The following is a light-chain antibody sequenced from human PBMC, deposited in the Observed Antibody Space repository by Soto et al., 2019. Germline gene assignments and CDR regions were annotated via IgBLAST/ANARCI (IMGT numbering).Light chain of an antibody. Sequence: QSALTQPPSASGSPGQSVTISCTGTSSDVGGYDYVSWYQQHPGKAPKLMIYEVSKRPSGVPARFSGSKSGNTASLTVSGLQAEDEADYYCTSYTPTGALVFGSGTKLTVL. CDR1: SSDVGGYDY. J-gene: IGLJ3*02. CDR2: EVS. V-gene: IGLV2-8*01. CDR3: TSYTPTGALV.